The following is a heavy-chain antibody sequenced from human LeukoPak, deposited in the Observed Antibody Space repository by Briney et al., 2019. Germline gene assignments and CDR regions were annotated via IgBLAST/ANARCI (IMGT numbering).Heavy chain of an antibody. CDR2: ISAYNGNT. V-gene: IGHV1-18*01. CDR1: GYTFTSYG. Sequence: ASVKASCKASGYTFTSYGISWVRQAPGQGLEWMGRISAYNGNTNYAQKLHGRVTMTTDTSTSTAYMELRSLRSDGTAVYYCAREGCDSSVYLGRGVCYWGQGTLVTVSS. CDR3: AREGCDSSVYLGRGVCY. D-gene: IGHD3-22*01. J-gene: IGHJ4*02.